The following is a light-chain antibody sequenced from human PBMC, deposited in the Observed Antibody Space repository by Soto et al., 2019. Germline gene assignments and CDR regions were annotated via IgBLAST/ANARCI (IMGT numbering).Light chain of an antibody. V-gene: IGLV3-25*02. CDR2: KDN. CDR1: ALPKQY. CDR3: QSSDSSGRYPYV. Sequence: ELTQPPSVSVSPGQTARITCSGDALPKQYAYWYQQKSGQAPVVVICKDNERPSGVPERFSGSSSGTTVTLTISGVQAEDEADYYCQSSDSSGRYPYVFGTGTKV. J-gene: IGLJ1*01.